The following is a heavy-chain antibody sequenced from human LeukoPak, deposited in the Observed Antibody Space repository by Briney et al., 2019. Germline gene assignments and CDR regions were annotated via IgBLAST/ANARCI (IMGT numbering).Heavy chain of an antibody. CDR2: MNPNSGNT. Sequence: ASVKVSCKASGYTFTGYYMHWVRQATGQGLEWMGWMNPNSGNTGYAQKFQGRVTITRNTSISTAYMELSSLRSEDTAVYYCATVRAGHFDYWGQGTLVTVSS. CDR1: GYTFTGYY. V-gene: IGHV1-8*03. CDR3: ATVRAGHFDY. D-gene: IGHD3-10*01. J-gene: IGHJ4*02.